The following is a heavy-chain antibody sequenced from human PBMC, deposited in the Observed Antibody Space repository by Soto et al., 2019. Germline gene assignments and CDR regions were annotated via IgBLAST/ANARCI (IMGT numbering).Heavy chain of an antibody. Sequence: EVHLVESGGGLVQPGGSLRVSCAASGFPFSNYWMDWVRQTPGKGLVWVARIYSDGSSTRYADSVKGRFTISRDKAKNTLFLQMNSLRVEDTAVYYCAREWRHWVEETYYYYMDVWGKGTPVTVSS. CDR2: IYSDGSST. D-gene: IGHD3-16*01. CDR1: GFPFSNYW. CDR3: AREWRHWVEETYYYYMDV. V-gene: IGHV3-74*01. J-gene: IGHJ6*03.